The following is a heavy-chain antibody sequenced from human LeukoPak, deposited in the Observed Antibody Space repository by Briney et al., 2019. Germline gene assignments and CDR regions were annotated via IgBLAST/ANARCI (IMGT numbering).Heavy chain of an antibody. J-gene: IGHJ4*02. CDR2: ISYSGST. CDR1: GGSISGYY. D-gene: IGHD3-3*01. V-gene: IGHV4-59*01. Sequence: SETLSLTCTVSGGSISGYYWSWIRQPPGKGLEWIGYISYSGSTNYNPSLKSRVTISIDTSKNQFSLKLSSVAAADTAIYYCASLMNDFWSGYSDYWGQGTLVTVSS. CDR3: ASLMNDFWSGYSDY.